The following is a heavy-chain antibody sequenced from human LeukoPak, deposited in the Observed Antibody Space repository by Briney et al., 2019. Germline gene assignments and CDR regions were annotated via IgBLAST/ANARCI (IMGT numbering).Heavy chain of an antibody. CDR1: GFTVSSNY. V-gene: IGHV3-53*01. J-gene: IGHJ4*02. D-gene: IGHD3-22*01. CDR3: AKDDSSGYGYYFDY. Sequence: PGGSLRLSCAASGFTVSSNYMSWVRQAPGKGLEWVSLIYTGGSSYYADSVKGRFTISRDTSINTLYLQMNSLRVEDTAVYYCAKDDSSGYGYYFDYWGQATLVTASS. CDR2: IYTGGSS.